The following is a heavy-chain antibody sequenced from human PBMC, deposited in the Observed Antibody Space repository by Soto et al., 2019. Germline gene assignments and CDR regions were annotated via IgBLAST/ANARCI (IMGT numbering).Heavy chain of an antibody. J-gene: IGHJ2*01. Sequence: QVQLQQRGAGLLKPSETLSFPFVVCVGYFSGSYWDWIRRPPGKGLEWIGEINHRGSTNYNPSIKSRVTISADTSTNQFSLQLSYVTAADMAVYYCVSKLVSCTGGSCNWDVDLWGRGTLVTVSS. D-gene: IGHD2-15*01. V-gene: IGHV4-34*01. CDR3: VSKLVSCTGGSCNWDVDL. CDR1: VGYFSGSY. CDR2: INHRGST.